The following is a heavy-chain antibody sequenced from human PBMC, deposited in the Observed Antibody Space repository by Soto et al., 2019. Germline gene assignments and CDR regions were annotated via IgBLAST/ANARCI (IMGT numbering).Heavy chain of an antibody. D-gene: IGHD3-10*01. CDR2: ISFDAKNQ. J-gene: IGHJ4*02. Sequence: QVQLVESGGAVVQPGGSLSLSCAASGFTFSNYAMHWVRQTPGRGLEWVAVISFDAKNQYYADSVKGRFSISRDFSTRTRSLEMNSLRAEDTAVYFCTRDNNYFGSGRERGYYFDSWGLGTRVTVSS. CDR3: TRDNNYFGSGRERGYYFDS. V-gene: IGHV3-30*04. CDR1: GFTFSNYA.